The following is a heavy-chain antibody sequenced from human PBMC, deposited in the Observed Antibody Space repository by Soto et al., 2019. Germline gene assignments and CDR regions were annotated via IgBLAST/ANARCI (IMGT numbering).Heavy chain of an antibody. CDR3: ARGTYGDYSDYYYYYMDV. CDR2: ISSTSSTI. J-gene: IGHJ6*03. CDR1: GFTFSSYS. D-gene: IGHD4-17*01. V-gene: IGHV3-48*01. Sequence: PGGSLRLSCAASGFTFSSYSMNWVRQAPGKGLEWLSYISSTSSTIYYADSVKGRFTISRDNAKSSLYLQMNSLSAEDTAVYYCARGTYGDYSDYYYYYMDVWGKGTTVTVSS.